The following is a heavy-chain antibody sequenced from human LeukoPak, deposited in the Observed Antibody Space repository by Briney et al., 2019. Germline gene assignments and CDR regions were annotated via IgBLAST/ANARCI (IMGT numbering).Heavy chain of an antibody. V-gene: IGHV3-21*01. CDR2: ISSSSSYI. J-gene: IGHJ5*02. CDR3: AREASATYYDFWSGYYKASWFDP. D-gene: IGHD3-3*01. CDR1: GFTFNTYT. Sequence: GGSLRLSCAASGFTFNTYTVNWVRQAPGKGLEWVSSISSSSSYIYYADSVKGRFTISRDNAKNSLYLQMNSLRAEDTAVYYCAREASATYYDFWSGYYKASWFDPWGQGTLVTVSS.